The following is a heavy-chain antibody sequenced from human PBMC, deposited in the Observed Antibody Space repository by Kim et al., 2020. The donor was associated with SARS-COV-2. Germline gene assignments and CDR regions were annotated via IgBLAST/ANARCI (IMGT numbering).Heavy chain of an antibody. J-gene: IGHJ4*02. V-gene: IGHV3-9*01. D-gene: IGHD5-18*01. Sequence: GGSLRLSCAASGFTYDDYAMYWVRQAPGKGLEWVSGISWNSGSKGYADSVKGRFTISRDNAKNSLYLQMNSLRAEDTALYYCAKEIGRGYSYGLRGFDYWGQGTLVTVPS. CDR3: AKEIGRGYSYGLRGFDY. CDR2: ISWNSGSK. CDR1: GFTYDDYA.